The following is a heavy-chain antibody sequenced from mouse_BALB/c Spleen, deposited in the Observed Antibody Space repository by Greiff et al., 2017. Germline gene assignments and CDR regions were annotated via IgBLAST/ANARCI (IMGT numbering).Heavy chain of an antibody. CDR1: GYAFTNYL. Sequence: VQLQQSGAELVRPGTSVKVSCKASGYAFTNYLIEWVKQRPGQGLEWIGVINPGSGGTNYNEKFKGKATLTADKSSSTAYMQLSSLTSDDSAVYFCARGLRRAMDYWGQGTSVTVSS. D-gene: IGHD2-12*01. J-gene: IGHJ4*01. CDR3: ARGLRRAMDY. V-gene: IGHV1-54*01. CDR2: INPGSGGT.